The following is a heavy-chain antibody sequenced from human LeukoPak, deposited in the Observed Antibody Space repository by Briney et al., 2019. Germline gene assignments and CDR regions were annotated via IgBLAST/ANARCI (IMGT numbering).Heavy chain of an antibody. J-gene: IGHJ4*02. V-gene: IGHV4-39*07. D-gene: IGHD4-17*01. Sequence: SETLSLTCSVSGGSISSTGHYWGWIRQSPEKGLDWIGSIYSNGNTYYNPSVKSRVTMSVDTSKNQFSLKLTTMTAAETAVYYCARSATVTTGYFDYWGQGALVTVSS. CDR1: GGSISSTGHY. CDR3: ARSATVTTGYFDY. CDR2: IYSNGNT.